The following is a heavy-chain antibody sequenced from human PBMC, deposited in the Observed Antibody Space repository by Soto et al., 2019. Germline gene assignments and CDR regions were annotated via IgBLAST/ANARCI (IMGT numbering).Heavy chain of an antibody. CDR2: IKSKTDGGTT. V-gene: IGHV3-15*01. Sequence: GGSLRLSCAASGFTFSNAWMSWVRQAPGKGLEWVGRIKSKTDGGTTDYAAPVKGRFTISRDDSKNTLYLQMNSLKTEDTAVYYCTRIEYYYYYMDVWGKGTTVTVSS. CDR1: GFTFSNAW. D-gene: IGHD2-21*01. CDR3: TRIEYYYYYMDV. J-gene: IGHJ6*03.